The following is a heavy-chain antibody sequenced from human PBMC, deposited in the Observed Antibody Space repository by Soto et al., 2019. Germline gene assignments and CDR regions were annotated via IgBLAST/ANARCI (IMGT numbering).Heavy chain of an antibody. CDR3: AREGQLGY. J-gene: IGHJ4*02. CDR1: GYALSSYG. V-gene: IGHV1-18*01. Sequence: QVQLVQSGADVKKPGCSVKVSCKASGYALSSYGFSWVRQAPGQGLAWMGWISGYNGNTNYARKFQGTVNKTTDTPTRTAYKEMRSVKSEDPAVYYCAREGQLGYWGQGTLVTVAS. CDR2: ISGYNGNT. D-gene: IGHD5-18*01.